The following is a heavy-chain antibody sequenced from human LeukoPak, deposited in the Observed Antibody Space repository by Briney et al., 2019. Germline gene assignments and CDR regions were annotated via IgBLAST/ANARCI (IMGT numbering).Heavy chain of an antibody. D-gene: IGHD6-13*01. CDR3: ARERSIAAAGATQCYFDY. J-gene: IGHJ4*02. CDR2: TYYRSKWYN. CDR1: GDSVSSNSAA. Sequence: SQTLSLTCAISGDSVSSNSAAWNWIRQSPSRGLEWLGRTYYRSKWYNDYAVSVKSRITINPDTSKNQFSLQLNSVTPEDTAVYYCARERSIAAAGATQCYFDYWGQGTLVTVSS. V-gene: IGHV6-1*01.